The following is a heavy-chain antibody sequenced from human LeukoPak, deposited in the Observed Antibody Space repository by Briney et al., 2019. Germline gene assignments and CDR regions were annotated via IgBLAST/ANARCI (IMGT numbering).Heavy chain of an antibody. V-gene: IGHV3-23*01. D-gene: IGHD6-19*01. CDR2: SGSGGST. CDR3: AKEVQMAGTSGWFDP. J-gene: IGHJ5*02. Sequence: SGSGGSTYSADSVKGRFTISRDNSKNMLYLQMNSPRAEDTAAYYCAKEVQMAGTSGWFDPWGQGTLVTVSS.